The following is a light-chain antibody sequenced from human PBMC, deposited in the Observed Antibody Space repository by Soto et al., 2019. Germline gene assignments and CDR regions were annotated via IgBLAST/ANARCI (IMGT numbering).Light chain of an antibody. CDR1: QSVSSSY. CDR3: QQYGRSPPIT. CDR2: GAS. V-gene: IGKV3-20*01. J-gene: IGKJ5*01. Sequence: LTLSPRNHPLNPRQRATLSSRASQSVSSSYLAWYQQKPGQAPRLLIYGASSRATGIPDRFSGSGSGTDFTLTISRLEPEDVAVYYCQQYGRSPPITFGRGTRWRL.